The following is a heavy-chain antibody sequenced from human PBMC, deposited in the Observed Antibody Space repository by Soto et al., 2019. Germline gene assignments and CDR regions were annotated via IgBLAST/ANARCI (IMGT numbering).Heavy chain of an antibody. CDR2: IIPILGIA. Sequence: QVQLVQSGAEVKKPGSSVKVSCKASGGTFSSYTISWVRQAPGQGLEWMGRIIPILGIANYAQKFQGRVTITADKSTSTAYMELSSLRSEDTAGYYCARQYYDILTGYVGAFDIWGQGRMVTVSS. D-gene: IGHD3-9*01. CDR1: GGTFSSYT. CDR3: ARQYYDILTGYVGAFDI. J-gene: IGHJ3*02. V-gene: IGHV1-69*02.